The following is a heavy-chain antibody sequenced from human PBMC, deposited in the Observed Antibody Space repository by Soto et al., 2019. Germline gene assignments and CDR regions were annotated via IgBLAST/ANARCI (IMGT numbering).Heavy chain of an antibody. D-gene: IGHD3-16*01. CDR1: GFSFSSYG. J-gene: IGHJ4*02. CDR3: AKARGEFTAESYEF. CDR2: ISYDGSNK. V-gene: IGHV3-30*18. Sequence: GGSLRLSCEASGFSFSSYGMHWVRQAPGKGLEWVAFISYDGSNKYYVDSVQGRFTIFRDSSRNALDLQMNSLRPEDTAVYYMAKARGEFTAESYEFWGQGTLV.